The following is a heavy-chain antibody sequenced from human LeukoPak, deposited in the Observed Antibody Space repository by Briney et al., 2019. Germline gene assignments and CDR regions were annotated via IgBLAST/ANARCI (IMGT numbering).Heavy chain of an antibody. J-gene: IGHJ4*02. D-gene: IGHD1-1*01. Sequence: SETLSLTCTVSGYSISSNYYWGWIRQPPGKGLEWIGSIYHSGNTYYNPSLKSRVTISVDTSKNQFSLKLSSVTAADTAVYYCARVNYYFDYWGQGTLVTVSS. CDR1: GYSISSNYY. CDR3: ARVNYYFDY. CDR2: IYHSGNT. V-gene: IGHV4-38-2*02.